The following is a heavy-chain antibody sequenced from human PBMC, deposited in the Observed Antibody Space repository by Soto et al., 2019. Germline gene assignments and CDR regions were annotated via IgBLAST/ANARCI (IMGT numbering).Heavy chain of an antibody. V-gene: IGHV4-39*01. D-gene: IGHD3-3*01. CDR2: IYYSGST. CDR3: ARRVGDSYYDFWSGYYTGLGWFDP. J-gene: IGHJ5*02. Sequence: QLQLQESGPGLVKPSETLSLTCTVSGGSISSSSYYWGWIRQPPGKGLEWIGSIYYSGSTYYNPSLKIRVTISVDTSKNQFSRKRSSVTAADTAVYYCARRVGDSYYDFWSGYYTGLGWFDPWGQGTLVTVSS. CDR1: GGSISSSSYY.